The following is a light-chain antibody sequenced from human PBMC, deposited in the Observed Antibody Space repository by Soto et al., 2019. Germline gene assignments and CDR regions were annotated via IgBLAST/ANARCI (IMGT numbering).Light chain of an antibody. Sequence: EIVLTQSPATLSLSPGERATLSCRASQSVSSYLAWYQQKPGQAPRLLIYDASNRATGIPARFSGSGSATDFTLTISSLEPEDFAVYYCQQRSNWPFTFGGGTKVDIK. CDR2: DAS. CDR1: QSVSSY. CDR3: QQRSNWPFT. V-gene: IGKV3-11*01. J-gene: IGKJ4*01.